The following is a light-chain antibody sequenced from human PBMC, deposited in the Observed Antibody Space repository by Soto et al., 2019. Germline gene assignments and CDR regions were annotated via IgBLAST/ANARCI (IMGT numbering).Light chain of an antibody. CDR3: QQYGSSPWT. V-gene: IGKV3-20*01. Sequence: EIVLTQSPGTLSLSPGERATLSCRASQSVDSNYLAWYEQKPGQAPRLLIYGASSRDTGIPDRFSGGGSGTDLTLTISRLEPEDFAVYYCQQYGSSPWTFGQGTKVEIK. CDR1: QSVDSNY. J-gene: IGKJ1*01. CDR2: GAS.